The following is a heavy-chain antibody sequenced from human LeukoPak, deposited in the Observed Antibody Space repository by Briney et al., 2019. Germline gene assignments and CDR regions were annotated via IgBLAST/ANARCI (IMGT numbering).Heavy chain of an antibody. CDR1: GFTFSSYW. Sequence: GGSLRLSCAASGFTFSSYWMSWVRQAPGKGLEWVANIKQDGSEKYYVDSVKGRFTISRDNAKNSLYLQMNSLRAEDTAVYYCARYPLGDYGDPRDGGYYFDYWGQGTLVTVSS. V-gene: IGHV3-7*03. D-gene: IGHD4-17*01. CDR3: ARYPLGDYGDPRDGGYYFDY. CDR2: IKQDGSEK. J-gene: IGHJ4*02.